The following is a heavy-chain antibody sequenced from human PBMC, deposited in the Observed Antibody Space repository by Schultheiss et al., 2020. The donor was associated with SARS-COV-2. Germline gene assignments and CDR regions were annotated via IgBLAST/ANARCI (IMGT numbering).Heavy chain of an antibody. CDR2: IYHSGST. D-gene: IGHD1-20*01. CDR1: GGSISSGGYS. CDR3: ARGARYNWNDAGWFDP. Sequence: SCAVSGGSISSGGYSWSWIRQPPGKGLERIGYIYHSGSTYYNPSLKSRVTISVDTSKNQFSLKLSSVTAADTAVYYCARGARYNWNDAGWFDPWGQGTLVTVSS. V-gene: IGHV4-30-2*01. J-gene: IGHJ5*02.